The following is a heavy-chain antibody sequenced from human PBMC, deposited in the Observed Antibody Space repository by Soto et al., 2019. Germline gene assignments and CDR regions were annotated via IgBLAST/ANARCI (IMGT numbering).Heavy chain of an antibody. J-gene: IGHJ3*02. CDR2: IIPIFGTA. D-gene: IGHD3-22*01. CDR1: GGPFSSYA. V-gene: IGHV1-69*13. CDR3: ARDRSEVDYYDSSGYYWPDAFDI. Sequence: ASVKVSCKASGGPFSSYAISWVRQAPGQGLEWMGGIIPIFGTANYAQKFQGRVTITADESTSTAYMELSSLRSEDTAVYYCARDRSEVDYYDSSGYYWPDAFDIWGQGTMVTVS.